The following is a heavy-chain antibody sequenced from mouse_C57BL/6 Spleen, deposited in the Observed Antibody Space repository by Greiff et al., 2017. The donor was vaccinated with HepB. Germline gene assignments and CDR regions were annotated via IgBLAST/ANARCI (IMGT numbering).Heavy chain of an antibody. D-gene: IGHD1-1*01. CDR2: INPNNGGT. V-gene: IGHV1-18*01. Sequence: EVQLQQSGPELVKPGASVKIPCKASGYTFTDYNMDWVKQSHGKSLEWIGDINPNNGGTIYNQKFKGKATLTVDKSSSTAYMELRSLTSEDTAVYYCARWDYYGSWNYFDYWGQGTTLTVSS. CDR3: ARWDYYGSWNYFDY. J-gene: IGHJ2*01. CDR1: GYTFTDYN.